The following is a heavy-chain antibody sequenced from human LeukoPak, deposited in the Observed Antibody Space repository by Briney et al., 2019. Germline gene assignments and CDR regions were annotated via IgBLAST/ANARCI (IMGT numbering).Heavy chain of an antibody. V-gene: IGHV3-7*01. CDR1: GFTFSNYW. CDR2: IKEDGSEK. CDR3: AGGRQLGY. Sequence: GGSLRLSCAASGFTFSNYWMSWVRQAPGKGLEWVANIKEDGSEKYYVDSVKGRFTISRDNARNSLYLQMNSLRAEDTAVYYCAGGRQLGYGGQGTLAPVPS. J-gene: IGHJ4*02. D-gene: IGHD6-13*01.